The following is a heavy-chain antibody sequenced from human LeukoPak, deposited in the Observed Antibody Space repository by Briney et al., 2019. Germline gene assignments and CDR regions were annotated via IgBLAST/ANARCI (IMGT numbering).Heavy chain of an antibody. J-gene: IGHJ3*02. CDR2: INPNSGGT. V-gene: IGHV1-2*04. D-gene: IGHD6-19*01. CDR1: GYTFTGYY. Sequence: ASVKVSCKASGYTFTGYYMHWVRQAPGQGLEWMGWINPNSGGTNYAQKFQGWVTMTRDTSISTAYMELSRLRSDDTAVYYCARDLRGVAVAGNDAFDIWGQGTMDTVSS. CDR3: ARDLRGVAVAGNDAFDI.